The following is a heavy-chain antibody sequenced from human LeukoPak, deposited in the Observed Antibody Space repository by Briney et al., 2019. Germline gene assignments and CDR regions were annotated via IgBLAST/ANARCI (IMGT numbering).Heavy chain of an antibody. D-gene: IGHD1-14*01. CDR1: GGSISSGSYY. V-gene: IGHV4-61*02. CDR2: IYTSGST. J-gene: IGHJ6*03. CDR3: ARVRCDNNNPYYYYYYMDV. Sequence: SQTLSLTCTVSGGSISSGSYYWSWIRQPAGKGLEWIGRIYTSGSTNYNPSLKSRVTISVDTSKNQFSLKLSSVTAADTAVYYCARVRCDNNNPYYYYYYMDVWGKGTTVTVSS.